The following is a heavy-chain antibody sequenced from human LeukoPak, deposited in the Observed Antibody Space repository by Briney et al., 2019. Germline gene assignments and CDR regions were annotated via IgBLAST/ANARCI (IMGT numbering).Heavy chain of an antibody. V-gene: IGHV3-23*01. CDR3: AKDEGDIVVVPAAMDY. CDR2: ICGSGGST. Sequence: GGSLRLSRAASVLTLCSYAIGAVRQAPGEGLWCVSAICGSGGSTYYADSVKGRFTISRDNSKNTLYLQMNSLRAEDTAVYYCAKDEGDIVVVPAAMDYWGQGTLVTVSS. D-gene: IGHD2-2*01. J-gene: IGHJ4*02. CDR1: VLTLCSYA.